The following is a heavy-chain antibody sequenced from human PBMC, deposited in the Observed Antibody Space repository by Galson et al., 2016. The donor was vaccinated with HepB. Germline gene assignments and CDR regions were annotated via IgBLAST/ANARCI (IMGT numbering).Heavy chain of an antibody. CDR1: GFTVSSGY. V-gene: IGHV3-53*01. D-gene: IGHD3-10*01. CDR2: IYSGGTT. Sequence: SLRLSCAASGFTVSSGYMNWVRQAPGKGLEWVSVIYSGGTTYYADSVKGRFTISRDNSKNTVYLQMNSLRAEDTAVYYCARDPGARTGMNGWGQGTTVTVSS. CDR3: ARDPGARTGMNG. J-gene: IGHJ6*02.